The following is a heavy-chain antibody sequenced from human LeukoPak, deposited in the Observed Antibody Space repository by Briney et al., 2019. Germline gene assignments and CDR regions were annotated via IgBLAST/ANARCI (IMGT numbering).Heavy chain of an antibody. CDR1: GFTVGNNY. J-gene: IGHJ4*02. CDR2: IFSHGET. Sequence: PGGSLRLSCAASGFTVGNNYMNWVRQAPGKGLGWVSPIFSHGETSYADSVKGRFTISRDNSKNTLYLQMNGLRVEDTAVYYCARDPPAVSINTYAWGQGTLVTVSS. V-gene: IGHV3-66*01. CDR3: ARDPPAVSINTYA. D-gene: IGHD2-8*01.